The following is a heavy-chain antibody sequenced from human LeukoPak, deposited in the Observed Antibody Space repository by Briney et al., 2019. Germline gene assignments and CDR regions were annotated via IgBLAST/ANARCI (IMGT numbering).Heavy chain of an antibody. CDR3: ARADYGGNWAAGAFDI. J-gene: IGHJ3*02. CDR2: IYTSGST. D-gene: IGHD4-17*01. V-gene: IGHV4-4*07. Sequence: PSETLSPTCTVSGGSISSYYWSWIRQPAGKGLEWIGRIYTSGSTNYNPSLKSRVTMSVDTSKNQFSLKLSSVTAADTAVYYCARADYGGNWAAGAFDIWGQGTMVTVSS. CDR1: GGSISSYY.